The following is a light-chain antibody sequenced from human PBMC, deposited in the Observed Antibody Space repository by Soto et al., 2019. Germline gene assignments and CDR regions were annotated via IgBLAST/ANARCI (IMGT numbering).Light chain of an antibody. J-gene: IGLJ2*01. CDR3: SSYTSSSTLVV. CDR1: SSDVGGYNY. V-gene: IGLV2-14*01. Sequence: QSALTQPASVSGSPGQSITIACTGTSSDVGGYNYVSWYQQHPGKAPKLMIYDVSNRPSGVSNRFSGSKSGNTASLTISGLQFEDEADYYCSSYTSSSTLVVFGGGTKVTVL. CDR2: DVS.